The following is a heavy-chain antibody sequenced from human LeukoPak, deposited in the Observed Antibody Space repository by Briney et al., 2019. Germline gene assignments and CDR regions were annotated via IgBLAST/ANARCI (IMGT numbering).Heavy chain of an antibody. J-gene: IGHJ5*02. Sequence: PSETLSLTCAVYGGSFSGYYWSWIRQPPGKGLEWIGEINHSGSTNYNPSLKSRVTISVDTSKNQFSLKLSSVTAADTAVYYCARAIEGGFDPWGQGTLVTVSS. V-gene: IGHV4-34*01. CDR1: GGSFSGYY. CDR2: INHSGST. D-gene: IGHD3-16*01. CDR3: ARAIEGGFDP.